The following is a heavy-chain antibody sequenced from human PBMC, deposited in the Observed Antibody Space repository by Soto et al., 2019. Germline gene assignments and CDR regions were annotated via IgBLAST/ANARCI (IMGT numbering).Heavy chain of an antibody. Sequence: GESLKISCKGSGYSLTSYWIGWVRQMPGKGLEWMGVIYPGDSDTRYSPSFQGQVTISADKSISTAYLQWSSLKASDTAMYYCARAQGYSSSWYSSSDYYYGMDVWGQGTTVTVSS. CDR3: ARAQGYSSSWYSSSDYYYGMDV. CDR1: GYSLTSYW. CDR2: IYPGDSDT. V-gene: IGHV5-51*01. D-gene: IGHD6-13*01. J-gene: IGHJ6*02.